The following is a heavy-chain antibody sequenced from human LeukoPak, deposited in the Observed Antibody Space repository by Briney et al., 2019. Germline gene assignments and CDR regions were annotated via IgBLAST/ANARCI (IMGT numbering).Heavy chain of an antibody. CDR3: GSGFTSMAFDY. Sequence: PSETLSLTCAVYGGSFSGYYWSWIRQPPGKGLEWIGYISYSGSTNYNPSLKSRVTISVDTSKNQFSLKLSSVTAADTAVYYCGSGFTSMAFDYWGQGTLVSVSS. J-gene: IGHJ4*02. CDR1: GGSFSGYY. CDR2: ISYSGST. V-gene: IGHV4-59*01. D-gene: IGHD5-18*01.